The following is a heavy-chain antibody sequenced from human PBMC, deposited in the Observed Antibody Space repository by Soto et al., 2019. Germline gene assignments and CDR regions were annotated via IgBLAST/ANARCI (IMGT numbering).Heavy chain of an antibody. CDR3: ARDYYGDYILDY. CDR2: ISNTGSTK. Sequence: QVQLVESVGGLVKPGGSLRLSCVVSGFSFSDYYMSWIRQAPGKGLEWISYISNTGSTKYYADYVKGRFTISRDNAKNSLYLKMNTLRGEETAVYYCARDYYGDYILDYWGQGTLVTVFS. D-gene: IGHD4-17*01. J-gene: IGHJ4*02. CDR1: GFSFSDYY. V-gene: IGHV3-11*01.